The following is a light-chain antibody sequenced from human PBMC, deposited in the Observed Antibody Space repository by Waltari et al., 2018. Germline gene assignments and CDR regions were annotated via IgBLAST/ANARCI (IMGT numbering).Light chain of an antibody. V-gene: IGLV1-40*01. J-gene: IGLJ3*02. CDR1: GSNIGAGYD. CDR3: QSYDTSLSVV. CDR2: GGT. Sequence: HSVLTQPPSVSGAPGQRVTISCTGSGSNIGAGYDVHWYQQLPRAAPKLLIYGGTTRPLGVPDRFFGSTSGPSAALTITGLQAEDEADYYCQSYDTSLSVVFGGGTKLTVL.